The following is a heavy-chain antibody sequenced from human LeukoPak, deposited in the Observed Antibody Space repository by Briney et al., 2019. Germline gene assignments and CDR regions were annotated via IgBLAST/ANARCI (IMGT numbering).Heavy chain of an antibody. Sequence: GGSLRLSCAASGFTVSSKYMSWVRQTPGKGLEWVANVNRDGSETYYLDSVKGRFTISKDNAKNSLYLQMNSLRAEDTALYHCARNNGMDVWGQGTTVIVSS. CDR2: VNRDGSET. J-gene: IGHJ6*02. CDR3: ARNNGMDV. V-gene: IGHV3-7*03. CDR1: GFTVSSKY.